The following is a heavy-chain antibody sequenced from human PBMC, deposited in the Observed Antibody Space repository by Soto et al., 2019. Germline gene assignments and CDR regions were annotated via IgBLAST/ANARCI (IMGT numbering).Heavy chain of an antibody. D-gene: IGHD3-3*01. V-gene: IGHV4-34*01. Sequence: PXATLSLTCAVYGGSFSGSDWSWIRQPPGKGLEWIGEINHSGSTNYNPSLKSRVTISVDTSKNQFSLKLSSVTAADTAVYYCARCTYYDFWSGYSVFDYWGQGTLVTVSS. CDR2: INHSGST. CDR3: ARCTYYDFWSGYSVFDY. CDR1: GGSFSGSD. J-gene: IGHJ4*02.